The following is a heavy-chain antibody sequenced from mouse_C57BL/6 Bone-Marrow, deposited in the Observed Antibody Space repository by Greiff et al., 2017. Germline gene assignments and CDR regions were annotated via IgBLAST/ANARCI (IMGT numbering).Heavy chain of an antibody. CDR1: GYTFTSYW. V-gene: IGHV1-5*01. Sequence: EVQGVEPGTVLARPGASVKMSCKTSGYTFTSYWMHWVKQRPGQGLEWIGAIYPGNSDTSYNQKFKGKATLTAVTSASTAYMELSSLTNEDSAIYYYTRYYRWAYYAMDYWGQGTSVTVSS. CDR3: TRYYRWAYYAMDY. D-gene: IGHD1-1*01. J-gene: IGHJ4*01. CDR2: IYPGNSDT.